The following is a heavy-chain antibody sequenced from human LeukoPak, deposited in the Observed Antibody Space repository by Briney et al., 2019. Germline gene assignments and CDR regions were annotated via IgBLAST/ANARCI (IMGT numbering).Heavy chain of an antibody. Sequence: PGGSLRLSCAASGFTVSTNYMSWVRQAPGKGLEWVSVIYSGGSKYYADSVKGRFTISRDSSKNTVHLQMNSLRAKDTAVYYCARYGVDSVFDCWGQGSLVTVSS. D-gene: IGHD5/OR15-5a*01. V-gene: IGHV3-53*01. CDR3: ARYGVDSVFDC. CDR1: GFTVSTNY. J-gene: IGHJ4*02. CDR2: IYSGGSK.